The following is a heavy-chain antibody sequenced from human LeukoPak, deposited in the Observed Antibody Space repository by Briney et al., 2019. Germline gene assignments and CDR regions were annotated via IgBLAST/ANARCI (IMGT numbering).Heavy chain of an antibody. J-gene: IGHJ4*02. CDR1: VYTFTGYY. Sequence: ASVNVSCKASVYTFTGYYMHWVRQAPGQGLAWMGWINPHSGDTDYAQKFQGRVTMTRDTYINTAYMELTRLRSDDTAVYHCARLCGGDCYSGLDYWGQGTLVTVSS. V-gene: IGHV1-2*02. CDR2: INPHSGDT. D-gene: IGHD2-21*01. CDR3: ARLCGGDCYSGLDY.